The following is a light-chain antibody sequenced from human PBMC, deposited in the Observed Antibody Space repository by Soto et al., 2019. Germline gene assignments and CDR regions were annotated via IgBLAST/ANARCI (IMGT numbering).Light chain of an antibody. V-gene: IGKV1-5*01. Sequence: DIQMTQSPYTLSASVGDRVTITCRASQSIANWLAWYQHKPGKDPKXLIYEASSLESGAPSRFSGSGSGSEFTLTINSLQPEDFAFYYRQQYENYWTFGQGTKVDIK. J-gene: IGKJ1*01. CDR2: EAS. CDR1: QSIANW. CDR3: QQYENYWT.